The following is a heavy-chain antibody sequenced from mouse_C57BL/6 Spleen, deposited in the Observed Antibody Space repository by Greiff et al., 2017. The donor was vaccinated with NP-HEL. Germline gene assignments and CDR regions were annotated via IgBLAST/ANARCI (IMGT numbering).Heavy chain of an antibody. J-gene: IGHJ4*01. D-gene: IGHD2-1*01. Sequence: QVQLQQPGAELVKPGASVKLSCKASGYTFTSYWMHWVKQRPGQGLEWIGMIHPNSGSTNYNEKFKSKATLTVDQSSSTAYMHISSLTSEDSAVYSVARQGEEDGTLYAMDYWGQGTSVTGSS. CDR3: ARQGEEDGTLYAMDY. CDR2: IHPNSGST. CDR1: GYTFTSYW. V-gene: IGHV1-64*01.